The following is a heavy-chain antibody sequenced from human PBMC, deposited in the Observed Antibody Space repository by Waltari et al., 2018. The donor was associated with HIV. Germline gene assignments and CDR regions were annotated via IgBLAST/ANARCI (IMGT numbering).Heavy chain of an antibody. CDR2: IRSEVAGGTT. J-gene: IGHJ4*02. CDR3: SRDNPQWDY. D-gene: IGHD2-8*01. CDR1: GFTIGDYA. Sequence: EVQLVESGGGLVQQGRSLRLSCTTSGFTIGDYAMGWFRQGPGRGLEWIGLIRSEVAGGTTEYAASVRGRFTISRDDANIIVFLQMDSLKTEDTAMYYCSRDNPQWDYWGQGTLVTVSS. V-gene: IGHV3-49*03.